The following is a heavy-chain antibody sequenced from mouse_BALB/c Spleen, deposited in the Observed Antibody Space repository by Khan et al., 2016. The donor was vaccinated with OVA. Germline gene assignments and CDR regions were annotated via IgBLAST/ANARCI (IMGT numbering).Heavy chain of an antibody. D-gene: IGHD2-1*01. V-gene: IGHV9-3-1*01. CDR3: ASPPSFSSTLAT. Sequence: QIQLVQSGPELKKPGETVKISCKASGYTFTNYGMNWVKQSPGKALKWMGWINTYTGEPTYADDFKGRFAFSLETSATTAYLQLNNLKNEDTATYCAASPPSFSSTLATGGQGTSVTVPS. CDR1: GYTFTNYG. CDR2: INTYTGEP. J-gene: IGHJ4*01.